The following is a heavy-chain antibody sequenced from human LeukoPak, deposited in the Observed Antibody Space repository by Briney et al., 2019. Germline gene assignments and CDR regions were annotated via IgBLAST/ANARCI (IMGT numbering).Heavy chain of an antibody. CDR2: ISGSGGST. V-gene: IGHV3-23*01. CDR1: GLTFSSHA. J-gene: IGHJ6*02. CDR3: AKALFTYYYYGMDV. Sequence: TGGSLRLSCAASGLTFSSHAMSWVRQVPGKGLEWVSAISGSGGSTYYADSVKGRFSISRDNSKNTLFLQMNSLRAEDTAVYYCAKALFTYYYYGMDVWGQGTTVTVSS.